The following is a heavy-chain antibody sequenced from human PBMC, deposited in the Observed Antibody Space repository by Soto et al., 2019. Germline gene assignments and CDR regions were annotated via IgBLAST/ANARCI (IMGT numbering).Heavy chain of an antibody. CDR2: SYTSGTT. D-gene: IGHD6-6*01. CDR1: GGSITSNY. Sequence: SETLSLTCTVSGGSITSNYWTWIRRTAGKGLEWIARSYTSGTTDYNPSLKGRLSMSLHPSKNQFSLSLASVTAADTGIYYCARERAAPSWIDPWGQGILLTVSS. CDR3: ARERAAPSWIDP. V-gene: IGHV4-4*07. J-gene: IGHJ5*02.